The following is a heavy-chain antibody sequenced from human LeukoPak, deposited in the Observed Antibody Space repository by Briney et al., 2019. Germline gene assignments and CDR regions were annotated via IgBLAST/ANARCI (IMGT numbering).Heavy chain of an antibody. CDR3: AKDSSGDS. CDR1: GFTFVDYG. V-gene: IGHV3-23*01. J-gene: IGHJ4*02. CDR2: ISGSGGST. Sequence: GGSLRLSCAASGFTFVDYGLSWVRQVPGKGLEWVSAISGSGGSTYYADSVKGRFTISRDNSKNTLYLQMNSLRAEDTAVYYCAKDSSGDSWGQGTLVTVSS. D-gene: IGHD3-22*01.